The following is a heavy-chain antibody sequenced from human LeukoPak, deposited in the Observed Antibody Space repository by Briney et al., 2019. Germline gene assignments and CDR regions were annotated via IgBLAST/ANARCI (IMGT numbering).Heavy chain of an antibody. CDR3: AKPKIAVEPRDAFDI. V-gene: IGHV3-23*01. J-gene: IGHJ3*02. D-gene: IGHD6-19*01. Sequence: GGSLRLSCAVSGFTFSSYAMSWVRQAPGKGLEWVSAISGSGGSTYYADSVKGRFTISRDNSKNTLYLQMNSLRAGDTAVYYCAKPKIAVEPRDAFDIWGQGTMVTVSS. CDR1: GFTFSSYA. CDR2: ISGSGGST.